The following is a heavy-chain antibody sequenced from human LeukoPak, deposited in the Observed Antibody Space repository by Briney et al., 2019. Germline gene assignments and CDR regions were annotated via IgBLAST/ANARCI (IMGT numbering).Heavy chain of an antibody. CDR2: ISGSGGST. CDR3: ARDKDYGETLDY. D-gene: IGHD4-17*01. V-gene: IGHV3-23*01. Sequence: GGSLRLSCAASGFTFSSYAMSWVRQAPGKGLEWVSAISGSGGSTYYADSVKGRFTISRDNSKNTLYLQMNSLRAEDTAVYYCARDKDYGETLDYWGQGTLVTVSS. CDR1: GFTFSSYA. J-gene: IGHJ4*02.